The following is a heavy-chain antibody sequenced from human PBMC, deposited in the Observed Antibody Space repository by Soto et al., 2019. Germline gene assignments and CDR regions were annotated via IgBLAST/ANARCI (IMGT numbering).Heavy chain of an antibody. J-gene: IGHJ6*02. CDR2: INPSGGST. CDR3: ASLIEMAPGWNYYYGMDV. CDR1: GYTFTSYY. D-gene: IGHD6-19*01. Sequence: ASVKVSCKASGYTFTSYYMHWVRQAPGQGLEWMGIINPSGGSTSYAQKFQGRVTMTRDTSTSTVYMELSSLRSEDTAVYYCASLIEMAPGWNYYYGMDVWGQGTTVTSP. V-gene: IGHV1-46*01.